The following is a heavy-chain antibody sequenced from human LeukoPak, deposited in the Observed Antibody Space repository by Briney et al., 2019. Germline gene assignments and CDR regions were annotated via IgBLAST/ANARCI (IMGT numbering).Heavy chain of an antibody. J-gene: IGHJ4*02. D-gene: IGHD1-26*01. CDR3: ARDFHQWELTDY. CDR2: INPNSGGT. Sequence: ASVKVSCKASGYTFTGHYMHWVRQAPGQGLEWMGWINPNSGGTNYAQKFQGRVTMTRDTSISTAYMEVSRLRSDDTAVYYCARDFHQWELTDYWGQGTLVTVSS. CDR1: GYTFTGHY. V-gene: IGHV1-2*02.